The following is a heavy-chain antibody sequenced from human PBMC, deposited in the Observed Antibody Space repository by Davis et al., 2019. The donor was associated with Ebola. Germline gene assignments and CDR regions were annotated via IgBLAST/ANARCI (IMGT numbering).Heavy chain of an antibody. CDR2: IYYSGST. D-gene: IGHD4-23*01. J-gene: IGHJ4*02. V-gene: IGHV4-61*08. CDR1: GGSISSGGYY. CDR3: ARDIYGGNGPLDY. Sequence: GSLRLSCTVSGGSISSGGYYWSWIRQPPGKGLEWIGYIYYSGSTNYNPSLKSRVTISVDTSKNQFSLKLSSVTAADTAVYYCARDIYGGNGPLDYWGQGTLVTVSS.